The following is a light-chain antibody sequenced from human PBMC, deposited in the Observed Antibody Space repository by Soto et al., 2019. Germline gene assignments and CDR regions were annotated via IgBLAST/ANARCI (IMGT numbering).Light chain of an antibody. V-gene: IGKV3-11*01. Sequence: EIVLTQSPATLSLSPGERATLSCRASQSISRYLAWYQQKPGQAPRLLLYDASNRATDIPARFSGSGSGTDFTLTISSPEPEDFGVYSCQQRSNWPPTFGQGTKLEIK. CDR2: DAS. J-gene: IGKJ2*01. CDR1: QSISRY. CDR3: QQRSNWPPT.